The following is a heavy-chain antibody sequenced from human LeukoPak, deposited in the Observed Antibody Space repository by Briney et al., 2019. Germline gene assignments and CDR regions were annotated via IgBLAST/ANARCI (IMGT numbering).Heavy chain of an antibody. CDR2: INHSGST. Sequence: PSETLSLTCADYGGSFSGYYWSWIRQPPGKGLEWIGEINHSGSTNYNPSLKSRVTISVDTSKNQFSLKLSSVTAADTAVYYCARKRATVYNWFDPWGQGTLVTVSS. D-gene: IGHD4-17*01. J-gene: IGHJ5*02. CDR3: ARKRATVYNWFDP. V-gene: IGHV4-34*01. CDR1: GGSFSGYY.